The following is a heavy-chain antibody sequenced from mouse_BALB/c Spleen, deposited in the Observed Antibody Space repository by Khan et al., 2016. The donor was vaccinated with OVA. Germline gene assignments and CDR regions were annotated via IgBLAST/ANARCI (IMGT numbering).Heavy chain of an antibody. J-gene: IGHJ4*01. CDR1: GYTFTSYW. D-gene: IGHD1-1*01. Sequence: DLVKPGASVKLSCKASGYTFTSYWINWIKQRPGQGLEWMGRIGPGSGSSYYNEVFKGKATLTVDTSSSTAYIQLSSLSSEDSAVYFCASENYYGRTCYAMDYWGQGTSVTVSS. V-gene: IGHV1S41*01. CDR2: IGPGSGSS. CDR3: ASENYYGRTCYAMDY.